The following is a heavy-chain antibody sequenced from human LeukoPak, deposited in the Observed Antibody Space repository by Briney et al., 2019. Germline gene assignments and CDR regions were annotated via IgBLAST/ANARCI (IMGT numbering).Heavy chain of an antibody. Sequence: GRSLRLSCAASGFTFSSYAMHWVRQAPGKGLEWVAVISYDGSNKYYADSVKGRFTISRDNSKNTLYLQMNSLRAEDTAVYYCARDDYGDYYYYYMDVWGKGTTVTVSS. CDR2: ISYDGSNK. CDR3: ARDDYGDYYYYYMDV. CDR1: GFTFSSYA. J-gene: IGHJ6*03. D-gene: IGHD4-17*01. V-gene: IGHV3-30-3*01.